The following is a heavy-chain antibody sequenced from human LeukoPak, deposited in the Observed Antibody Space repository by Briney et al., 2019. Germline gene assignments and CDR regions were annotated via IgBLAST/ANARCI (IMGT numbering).Heavy chain of an antibody. CDR2: IRASGGST. CDR3: AKLSEQWIQLWKRVDY. Sequence: GGSLRLSCAASGFTFSSYAMSWVRQAPGKGLKWVSGIRASGGSTYYADPVKGRFTISRDKSKNTLYLQMNSLRAEDTAVYYCAKLSEQWIQLWKRVDYWGQGTLVTVSS. J-gene: IGHJ4*02. D-gene: IGHD5-18*01. CDR1: GFTFSSYA. V-gene: IGHV3-23*01.